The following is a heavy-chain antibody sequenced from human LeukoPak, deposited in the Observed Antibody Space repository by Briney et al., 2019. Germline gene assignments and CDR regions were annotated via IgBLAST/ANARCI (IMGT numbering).Heavy chain of an antibody. CDR1: GVDIYSSTYY. D-gene: IGHD2-15*01. J-gene: IGHJ3*02. V-gene: IGHV4-39*01. Sequence: SETLSLTCTVSGVDIYSSTYYWAWIRQPPGKGLEFIGSIYYNEDTYSNPSRKSRLTISVDTSTNQFSLRLNSVTAADTAVYFCARQLAAGNDAFDIWGQGTMVTVSS. CDR2: IYYNEDT. CDR3: ARQLAAGNDAFDI.